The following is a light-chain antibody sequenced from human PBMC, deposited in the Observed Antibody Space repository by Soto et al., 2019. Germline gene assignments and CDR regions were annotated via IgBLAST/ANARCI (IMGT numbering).Light chain of an antibody. CDR1: QSVGSY. J-gene: IGKJ5*01. CDR2: GAS. Sequence: EIVLTQSPATLSLSPGERATLSCRASQSVGSYLTWYQQKPGQAPRLLIYGASNRATGIPARFSGSGSGTDFTLTISSLEPEDFAVYYCQQRSNWITFGQGRRLEVK. CDR3: QQRSNWIT. V-gene: IGKV3-11*01.